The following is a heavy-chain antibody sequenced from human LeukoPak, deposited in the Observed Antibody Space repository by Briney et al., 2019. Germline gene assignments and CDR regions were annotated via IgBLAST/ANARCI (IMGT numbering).Heavy chain of an antibody. D-gene: IGHD6-13*01. J-gene: IGHJ4*02. CDR3: AISPAAGPFPPNY. CDR2: INSDGSST. Sequence: GGSPRLSCAASGFTFSSYWMHWVRHAPGKGLVWVSRINSDGSSTSYADSVKGRFTISRDNAKNTLYLQMNSLRAEDTAVYYCAISPAAGPFPPNYWGQGTLVTVSS. V-gene: IGHV3-74*01. CDR1: GFTFSSYW.